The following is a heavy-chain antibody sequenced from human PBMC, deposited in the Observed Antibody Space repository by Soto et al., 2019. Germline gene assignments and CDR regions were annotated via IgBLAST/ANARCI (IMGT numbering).Heavy chain of an antibody. CDR2: IVVGSGNT. D-gene: IGHD4-17*01. CDR3: AADPLTTVTNYYYYYYMDV. J-gene: IGHJ6*03. CDR1: GFTFTSSA. V-gene: IGHV1-58*01. Sequence: ASVKVSCKASGFTFTSSAVQWVRQARGQRLEWIGWIVVGSGNTNYAQKFQERVTITRDMSTSTAYMEPSSLRSEDTAVYYCAADPLTTVTNYYYYYYMDVWGKGTTVTVSS.